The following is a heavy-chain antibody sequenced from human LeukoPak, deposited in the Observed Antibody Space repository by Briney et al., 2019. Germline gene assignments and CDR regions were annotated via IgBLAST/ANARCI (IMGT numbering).Heavy chain of an antibody. CDR1: GYTFTSYG. CDR2: ISAYSGNT. J-gene: IGHJ3*02. CDR3: ASPFRVYEGGAFDI. Sequence: ASVKVSCKASGYTFTSYGISWVRQAPGQGLEWMGWISAYSGNTNYAQKLQGRVTMTTDTSTSTAYMELRSLRSDDTAVYYCASPFRVYEGGAFDIWGQGTMVTVSS. V-gene: IGHV1-18*01. D-gene: IGHD2-8*01.